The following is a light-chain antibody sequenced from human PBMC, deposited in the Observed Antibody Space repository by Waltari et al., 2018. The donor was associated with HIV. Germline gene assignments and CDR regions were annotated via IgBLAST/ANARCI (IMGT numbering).Light chain of an antibody. Sequence: QSLLTQPPAVSAAPGPRVTISCSGSSSHIGTNYVSCSQQLPGTAPKLLIYDNKKRPSGIPDRFSGSKSGTSATLGITGLQTGDEADYYCGTWDSSLSAGGVFGGGTKLTVL. CDR2: DNK. CDR3: GTWDSSLSAGGV. V-gene: IGLV1-51*01. J-gene: IGLJ2*01. CDR1: SSHIGTNY.